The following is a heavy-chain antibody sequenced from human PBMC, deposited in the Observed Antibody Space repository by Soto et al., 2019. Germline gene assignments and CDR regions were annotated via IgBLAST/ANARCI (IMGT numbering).Heavy chain of an antibody. J-gene: IGHJ3*02. D-gene: IGHD5-12*01. Sequence: QLQLQESGPGLVRPSQTLSLTCSVSAGSITSGGYYWGWIRQLPEKGLDWVAYVYSSGRTYYNPSLHRRLSISLDPSKNQLSLFLRSVTAADTAVYYCARDHTGFNTAFDIWGQGAMVTVSS. CDR2: VYSSGRT. CDR3: ARDHTGFNTAFDI. V-gene: IGHV4-31*03. CDR1: AGSITSGGYY.